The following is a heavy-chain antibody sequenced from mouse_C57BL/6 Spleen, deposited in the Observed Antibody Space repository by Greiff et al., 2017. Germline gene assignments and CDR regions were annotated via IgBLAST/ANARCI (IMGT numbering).Heavy chain of an antibody. J-gene: IGHJ3*01. D-gene: IGHD4-1*02. CDR3: AREGGTNWAWFAY. CDR1: GYSITSGYY. CDR2: ISYDGSN. Sequence: EVQLQESGPGLVKPSQSLSLTCSVTGYSITSGYYWNWIRQFPGNKLEWMGYISYDGSNNYNPSLKNRISITRDTSKNQFFLKLNSVTTEDTATDYCAREGGTNWAWFAYWGQGTLVTVSA. V-gene: IGHV3-6*01.